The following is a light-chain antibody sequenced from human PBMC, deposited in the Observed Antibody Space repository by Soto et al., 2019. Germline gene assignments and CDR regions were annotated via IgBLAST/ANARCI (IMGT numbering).Light chain of an antibody. CDR2: GAY. CDR3: QQYNNWPKT. Sequence: EIVMTQYPATLSVSPGERDTLSRMASQSVSSNLAWYQQKPGQAPRLLIYGAYTSATGIPARFSGSGSGTEFTLTISSLQSEDFAVYYCQQYNNWPKTFGPVTKVDIK. V-gene: IGKV3-15*01. J-gene: IGKJ1*01. CDR1: QSVSSN.